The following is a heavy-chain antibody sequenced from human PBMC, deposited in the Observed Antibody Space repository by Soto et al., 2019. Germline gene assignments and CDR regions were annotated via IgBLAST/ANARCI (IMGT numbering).Heavy chain of an antibody. J-gene: IGHJ6*03. D-gene: IGHD3-3*01. CDR3: ARGRRGVFGVVILYYYYYMDV. V-gene: IGHV4-59*01. CDR2: VYYSGST. Sequence: QVQLQESGPGLVKPSETLSLTCTVSGGSISSYYWSWIRQPPGKGLEWIGYVYYSGSTNYNPSLKSRVTISVDTSKNQFSLKLSSVTAADTAVYYCARGRRGVFGVVILYYYYYMDVWGKGTTVTVSS. CDR1: GGSISSYY.